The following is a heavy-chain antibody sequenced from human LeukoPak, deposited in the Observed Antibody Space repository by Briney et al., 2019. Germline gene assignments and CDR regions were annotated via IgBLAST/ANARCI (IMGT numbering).Heavy chain of an antibody. D-gene: IGHD5-18*01. Sequence: GGSLRLSCAASGFTFSNYGVHWVRRAPGKGLEWVAVISYDGSNKYYADSVKGRFTISRDNSKNTLYLQMNSLRAEDTAVYYCAKALGYSYGTDYWGQGTMVTVSS. CDR1: GFTFSNYG. V-gene: IGHV3-30*18. J-gene: IGHJ4*02. CDR2: ISYDGSNK. CDR3: AKALGYSYGTDY.